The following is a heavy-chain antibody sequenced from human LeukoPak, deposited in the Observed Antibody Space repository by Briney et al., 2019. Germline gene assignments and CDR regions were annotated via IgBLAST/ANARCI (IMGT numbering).Heavy chain of an antibody. J-gene: IGHJ3*02. CDR3: ASSRSDFGDAFDI. CDR2: INEDGSEK. D-gene: IGHD3-3*01. CDR1: GFTFSSYW. V-gene: IGHV3-7*01. Sequence: GGSLRLSCAASGFTFSSYWMSWVRQAPGKGLEWVANINEDGSEKYYVDSVKGRFTISRDNAKNSLYLQMNSLRAEDTAVYYCASSRSDFGDAFDIWGQGTMVTVSS.